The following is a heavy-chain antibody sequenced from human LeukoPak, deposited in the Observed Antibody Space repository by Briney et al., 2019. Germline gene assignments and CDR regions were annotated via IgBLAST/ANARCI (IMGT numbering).Heavy chain of an antibody. V-gene: IGHV3-30-3*01. D-gene: IGHD4-17*01. Sequence: PGGSLRLSCAASGFTFSSYAMHWVRQAPGKGLEWAAVISYDGSNKYYADSVKGRFTISRDNSKNTLYLQMNSLRAENTAVYYCAGGGDYGDYGLYYFDYWGQGTLVTVSS. J-gene: IGHJ4*02. CDR3: AGGGDYGDYGLYYFDY. CDR2: ISYDGSNK. CDR1: GFTFSSYA.